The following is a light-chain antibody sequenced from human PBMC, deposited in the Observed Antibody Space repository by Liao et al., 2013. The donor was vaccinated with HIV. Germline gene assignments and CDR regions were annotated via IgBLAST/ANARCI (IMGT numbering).Light chain of an antibody. J-gene: IGLJ2*01. Sequence: SYELTQPPSVSVAPGKTARMTCGGDDIGGKSVHWYQQQPGQAPVLVITYDNERPSGIPERFSGSNSGNTATLTISGTQAMDEADYYCQAWDSISYVVFGGGTKLTVL. V-gene: IGLV3-21*01. CDR3: QAWDSISYVV. CDR2: YDN. CDR1: DIGGKS.